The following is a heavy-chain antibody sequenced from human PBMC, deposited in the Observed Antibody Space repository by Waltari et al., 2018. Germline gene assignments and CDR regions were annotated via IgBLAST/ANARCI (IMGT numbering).Heavy chain of an antibody. D-gene: IGHD3-10*01. V-gene: IGHV4-59*01. CDR3: AREGVTNAFDI. J-gene: IGHJ3*02. CDR2: IYYIGST. Sequence: QVQLPESGPGLVKPSETLSLTCTVPGGSISSYSWSWIRQPPGKGLEWIGYIYYIGSTNYNPSLKSRVTISVDTSKNQFSLKLSSVTAADTAVYYCAREGVTNAFDIWGQGTMVTVSS. CDR1: GGSISSYS.